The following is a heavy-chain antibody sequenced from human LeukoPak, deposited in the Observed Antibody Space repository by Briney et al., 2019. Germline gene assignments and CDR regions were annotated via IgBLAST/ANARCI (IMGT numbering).Heavy chain of an antibody. Sequence: PGGSLRLSCAASGFTFSSSAMSWVRQAPGKGLEWVSAISNNGGYTYYADSVKGRFTISRDNSQNTLYLQMNSLRAEDTAVYYCAKDPLEQLSTIYFQNWGQGTLVTVSS. D-gene: IGHD6-6*01. V-gene: IGHV3-23*01. CDR3: AKDPLEQLSTIYFQN. CDR2: ISNNGGYT. J-gene: IGHJ1*01. CDR1: GFTFSSSA.